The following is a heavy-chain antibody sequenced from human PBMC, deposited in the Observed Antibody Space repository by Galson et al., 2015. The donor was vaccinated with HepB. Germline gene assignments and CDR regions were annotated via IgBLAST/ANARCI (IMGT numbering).Heavy chain of an antibody. CDR1: GFRFNSYA. V-gene: IGHV3-23*01. J-gene: IGHJ6*02. CDR3: AKGAYLSSAYLYGMDL. D-gene: IGHD6-6*01. CDR2: VTGSGDRT. Sequence: SLRLSCAASGFRFNSYAMTWVRQAPGKGLEWVSGVTGSGDRTYYADFVKDRFTISRDNSKNNLFLQVNSLRVEDTAVYYCAKGAYLSSAYLYGMDLWGHGTT.